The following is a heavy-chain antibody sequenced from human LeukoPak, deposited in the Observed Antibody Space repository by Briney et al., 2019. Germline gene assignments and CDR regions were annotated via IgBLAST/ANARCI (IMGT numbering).Heavy chain of an antibody. CDR1: GFSFSSYG. CDR2: IWYDGSNK. D-gene: IGHD3-3*01. J-gene: IGHJ4*02. CDR3: AKLVPWSGYYPGSYFDY. V-gene: IGHV3-33*06. Sequence: QSGGSLRLSCAASGFSFSSYGMHWVRQAPGKGLEWVALIWYDGSNKYYADSVKGRFTVSRDNSKNTLYLQMNSLRAEDTAVYYCAKLVPWSGYYPGSYFDYWGQGTLVTVSS.